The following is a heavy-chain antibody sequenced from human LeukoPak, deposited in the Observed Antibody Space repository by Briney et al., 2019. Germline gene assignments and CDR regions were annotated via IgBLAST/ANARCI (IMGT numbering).Heavy chain of an antibody. CDR1: GFTFSSYS. D-gene: IGHD2-21*02. Sequence: GGSLRLSCAASGFTFSSYSMNWIRQAPGKGLEWISSISSSSSYIYYADSVKGRFTISRDNAKNSLYLQMNSLRAEDTAVYYCATRSCGGDCYSGINAFDIWGQGTMVIVSS. J-gene: IGHJ3*02. CDR3: ATRSCGGDCYSGINAFDI. CDR2: ISSSSSYI. V-gene: IGHV3-21*01.